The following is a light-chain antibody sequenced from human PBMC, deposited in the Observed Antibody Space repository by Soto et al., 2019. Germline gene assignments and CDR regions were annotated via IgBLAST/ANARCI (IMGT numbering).Light chain of an antibody. CDR3: QQYNSYLWT. V-gene: IGKV1-5*01. CDR1: QSISSW. J-gene: IGKJ1*01. CDR2: DAS. Sequence: DIQMTQSPSTLSASVGDRVTITCRASQSISSWLAWYQQKPGKAPKLLIYDASSLESGVPSRFSGSGSWTEFTLAISSLQPDDFATYYCQQYNSYLWTFGQGTKVEIK.